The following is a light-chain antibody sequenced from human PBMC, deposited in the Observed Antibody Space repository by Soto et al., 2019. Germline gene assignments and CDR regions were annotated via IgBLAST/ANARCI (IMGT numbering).Light chain of an antibody. J-gene: IGKJ4*01. CDR3: QQHHKWPLT. Sequence: EIVMTQSPATLSVSPGEGATLSCTASESINNNLAWYQQKPGQAPRLLIYAATTRATGFPARFSGSGSGTEFTLTISSLQSEDFAVYYCQQHHKWPLTFGGGPKVDIK. CDR2: AAT. V-gene: IGKV3-15*01. CDR1: ESINNN.